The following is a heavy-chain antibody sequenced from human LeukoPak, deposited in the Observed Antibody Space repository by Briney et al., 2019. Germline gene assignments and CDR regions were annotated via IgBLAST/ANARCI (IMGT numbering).Heavy chain of an antibody. CDR2: IYYSGST. CDR1: GGSISSSSYY. J-gene: IGHJ3*02. V-gene: IGHV4-39*07. CDR3: ARSPYYDFWSGYYAFDI. D-gene: IGHD3-3*01. Sequence: SETLSLTCTVSGGSISSSSYYWGWIRQPPGKGLEWIGSIYYSGSTYYNPSLKSRVTMSVDTSKNQFSLKLSSVTAADTAVYYCARSPYYDFWSGYYAFDIWGQGTMVTVSS.